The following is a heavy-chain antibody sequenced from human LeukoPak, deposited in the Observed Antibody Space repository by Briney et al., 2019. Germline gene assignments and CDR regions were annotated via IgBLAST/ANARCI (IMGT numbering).Heavy chain of an antibody. CDR3: AEGRVAAAGTVDVDP. CDR1: GFTFSSYW. D-gene: IGHD6-13*01. J-gene: IGHJ5*02. V-gene: IGHV3-7*03. CDR2: IKQDGSEK. Sequence: GGSLRLSCAASGFTFSSYWMSWVRQAPGKGLEWVANIKQDGSEKYYVDSAKGRFTISRDNSKNTLYLQMSSLRAEDTAVYYCAEGRVAAAGTVDVDPWGQGTLVTVSS.